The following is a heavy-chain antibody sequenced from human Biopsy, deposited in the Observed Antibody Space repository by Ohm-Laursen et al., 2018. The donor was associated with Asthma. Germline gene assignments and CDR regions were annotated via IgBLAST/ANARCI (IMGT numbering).Heavy chain of an antibody. Sequence: PGTLSLTSDVSGGSISVSNWWSWVRQPPGRGLEWIGQIYHLGNANYNPSLKSRVTMSVDKSKNQFSLKLTSVTAADTAVYFCARRWRSYDSSNYYLDQWGQGTLVTVSS. CDR2: IYHLGNA. V-gene: IGHV4-4*01. CDR1: GGSISVSNW. CDR3: ARRWRSYDSSNYYLDQ. D-gene: IGHD3-22*01. J-gene: IGHJ4*02.